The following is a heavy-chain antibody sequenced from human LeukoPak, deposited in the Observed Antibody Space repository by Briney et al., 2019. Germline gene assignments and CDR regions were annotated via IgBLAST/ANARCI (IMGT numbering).Heavy chain of an antibody. D-gene: IGHD3-3*01. CDR2: ISGSGGST. CDR3: AKGGRRDGIKAIFGVVIMYYFDY. J-gene: IGHJ4*02. Sequence: GGSLRLSCAASGFTFSSYAMSWVRQAPGKGLEWVSAISGSGGSTYYADSVKGRLTISRDNSKNTLYLQMNSLRAEDTAVYYCAKGGRRDGIKAIFGVVIMYYFDYWGQGTLVTVSS. V-gene: IGHV3-23*01. CDR1: GFTFSSYA.